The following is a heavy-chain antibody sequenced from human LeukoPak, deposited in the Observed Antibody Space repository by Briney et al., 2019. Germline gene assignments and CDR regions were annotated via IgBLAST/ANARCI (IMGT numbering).Heavy chain of an antibody. CDR2: IYTSGST. V-gene: IGHV4-61*02. CDR1: GGSISSDNYY. D-gene: IGHD3-16*01. J-gene: IGHJ4*02. CDR3: ARCLGGRCDFFDY. Sequence: SETLSLTCTVSGGSISSDNYYCSWIRQPAGEGLEWIGRIYTSGSTNYNPSLKSRVTISVDTSKNQFSLRLTSVTAADTAVYYCARCLGGRCDFFDYWGQGTLVTVSS.